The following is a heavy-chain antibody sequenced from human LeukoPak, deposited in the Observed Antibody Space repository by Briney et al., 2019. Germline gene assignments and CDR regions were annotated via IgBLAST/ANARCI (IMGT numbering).Heavy chain of an antibody. J-gene: IGHJ5*02. CDR3: ARGLYSSSWHHNWFDP. V-gene: IGHV4-34*01. D-gene: IGHD6-13*01. CDR2: INHSGST. Sequence: SETLSLTCAVYGGSFSGYYWSWIRQPPGKGLEWIGEINHSGSTNYNPSLKSRVTISVDTSKNQFSLQLNSVTPEDTAVYYCARGLYSSSWHHNWFDPWGQGTLVTVSS. CDR1: GGSFSGYY.